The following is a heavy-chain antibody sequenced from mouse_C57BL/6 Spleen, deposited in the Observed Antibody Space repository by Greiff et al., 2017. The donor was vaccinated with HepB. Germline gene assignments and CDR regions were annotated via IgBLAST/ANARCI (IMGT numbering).Heavy chain of an antibody. V-gene: IGHV1-69*01. CDR2: IDPSDSYT. CDR3: ARAYYYGSIDY. Sequence: VKLQQPGAELVMPGASVKLSCKASGYTFTSYWMHWVKQRPGQGLEWIGEIDPSDSYTNYNQKFKGKSTLTVDKSSSTAYMQLSSLTSEDSAVYYCARAYYYGSIDYWGQGTTLTVSS. J-gene: IGHJ2*01. D-gene: IGHD1-1*01. CDR1: GYTFTSYW.